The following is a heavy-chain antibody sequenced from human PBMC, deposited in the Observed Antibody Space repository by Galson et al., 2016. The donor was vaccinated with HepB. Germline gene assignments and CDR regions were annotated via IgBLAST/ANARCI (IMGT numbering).Heavy chain of an antibody. J-gene: IGHJ3*01. CDR2: INYSGDT. CDR3: ASPGIYGA. CDR1: GASFRGYY. D-gene: IGHD2/OR15-2a*01. Sequence: SETLSLTCAVYGASFRGYYWSWIRQPPGKGLEWIGEINYSGDTYYNPSLKSRVTISVDTSKNHFSLNLSSVTAADTAIYYCASPGIYGAWGQGTMVTVSS. V-gene: IGHV4-34*01.